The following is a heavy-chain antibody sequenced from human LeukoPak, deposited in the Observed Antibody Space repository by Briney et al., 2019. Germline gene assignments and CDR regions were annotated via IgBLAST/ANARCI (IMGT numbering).Heavy chain of an antibody. Sequence: PGGSLRLSCAASGFTFSSYSMNWVRQAPGKGLEWVSIISSSGSYIYYTDSVKGRFTVSRDNAKNLLYLQMNSLRVEDTAVYYCARDGGRMDYWGQGTLVTVSS. D-gene: IGHD3-16*01. CDR1: GFTFSSYS. V-gene: IGHV3-21*01. CDR3: ARDGGRMDY. CDR2: ISSSGSYI. J-gene: IGHJ4*02.